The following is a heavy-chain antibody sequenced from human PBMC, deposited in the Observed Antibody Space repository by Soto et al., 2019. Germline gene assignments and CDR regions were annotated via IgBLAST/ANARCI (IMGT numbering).Heavy chain of an antibody. V-gene: IGHV1-69*13. CDR3: ARIRYFDWSYYFDY. D-gene: IGHD3-9*01. CDR1: GYTFTSYA. J-gene: IGHJ4*02. CDR2: IIPIFGTA. Sequence: GASVKVSCKASGYTFTSYAISWVRQAPGQGLEWMGGIIPIFGTANYAQKFQGRVTITADESTSTAYMELSSLRSEDTAVYYCARIRYFDWSYYFDYWGQGTLVTVSS.